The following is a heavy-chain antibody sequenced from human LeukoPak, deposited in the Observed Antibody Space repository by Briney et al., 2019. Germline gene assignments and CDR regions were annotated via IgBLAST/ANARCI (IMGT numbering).Heavy chain of an antibody. CDR2: INSDGSST. CDR3: LLYSPSFDY. Sequence: GGSLRLSCAASGFTFSTFAMVWVRQPPGKGLVWVSRINSDGSSTNYADSVKGRFTISRDNAKNTLYLQMSSLRVEDTAVYYCLLYSPSFDYWGQGALVTVSS. CDR1: GFTFSTFA. V-gene: IGHV3-74*01. J-gene: IGHJ4*02. D-gene: IGHD2-21*01.